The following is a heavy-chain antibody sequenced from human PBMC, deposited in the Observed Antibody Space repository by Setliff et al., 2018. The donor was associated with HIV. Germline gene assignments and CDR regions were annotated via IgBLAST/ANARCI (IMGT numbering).Heavy chain of an antibody. D-gene: IGHD3-16*01. Sequence: SETLSLTCAVSGGSISSGGYSWGWIRQPPGKGLEWVGHIYHTGSTYYNPSLKSRVTLSVDRSKNQFSLRLTSVTAADTAVYYCVNPSGAMGDFDSWGQGTLVTVSS. CDR3: VNPSGAMGDFDS. J-gene: IGHJ4*02. CDR2: IYHTGST. CDR1: GGSISSGGYS. V-gene: IGHV4-30-2*01.